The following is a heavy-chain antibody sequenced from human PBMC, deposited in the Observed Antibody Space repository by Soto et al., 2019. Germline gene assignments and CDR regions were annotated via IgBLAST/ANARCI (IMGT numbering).Heavy chain of an antibody. CDR1: GGTFGNTA. D-gene: IGHD3-3*01. Sequence: QVQLVQSGAEVKKPGSSVNVSCKTSGGTFGNTAVTWVRQAPGQGLEWMGGIVPMFGTANYAQKFQGRVPITADESPNTAYMELRSLRSDDTAVYYCARDGDPGYTFWSGPLGGGRFDPWGQGTLVTVSS. CDR2: IVPMFGTA. CDR3: ARDGDPGYTFWSGPLGGGRFDP. J-gene: IGHJ5*02. V-gene: IGHV1-69*12.